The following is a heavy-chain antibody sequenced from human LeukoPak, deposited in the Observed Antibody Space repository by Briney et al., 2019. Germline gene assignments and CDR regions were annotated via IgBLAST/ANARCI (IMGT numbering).Heavy chain of an antibody. CDR1: GFTFSSYG. D-gene: IGHD3-10*01. Sequence: QAGRSLRLSCAASGFTFSSYGMHWVRQAPGKGLEWVAVISYDGSNKYYADSVKGRFTISRGNSKNTLYLQMNSLRAEDTAVYYCAHTHLTLWFGELLSKRGMDVWGKGTTVTVSP. CDR2: ISYDGSNK. J-gene: IGHJ6*04. V-gene: IGHV3-30*03. CDR3: AHTHLTLWFGELLSKRGMDV.